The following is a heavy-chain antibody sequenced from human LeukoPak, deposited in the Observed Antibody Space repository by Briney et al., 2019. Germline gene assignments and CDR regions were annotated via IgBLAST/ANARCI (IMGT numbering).Heavy chain of an antibody. J-gene: IGHJ3*02. CDR3: ARDPYYDILTDDAFDI. CDR1: GFTFSDYY. V-gene: IGHV3-11*01. Sequence: PGGSLRLSCAASGFTFSDYYMSWIRQAPGKGLEWVSYISSSGSNIYYADSVKGRFTISRDNAKNSLYLQMNSLRAEDTAVYYCARDPYYDILTDDAFDIWGQGTMVTVSS. D-gene: IGHD3-9*01. CDR2: ISSSGSNI.